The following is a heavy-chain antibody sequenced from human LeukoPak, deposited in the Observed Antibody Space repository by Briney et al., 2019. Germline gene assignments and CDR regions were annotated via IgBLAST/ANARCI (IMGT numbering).Heavy chain of an antibody. V-gene: IGHV4-61*02. CDR1: GGSISSGSYY. J-gene: IGHJ4*02. CDR3: ASKTN. Sequence: SETLSLTCTVSGGSISSGSYYWSWIRQPAGKGLEWIGRIYTSGSTNHNPSLKSRVTISVDTSKNQFSLKLSSVTAADTAVYYCASKTNWGQGTLVTVSS. CDR2: IYTSGST.